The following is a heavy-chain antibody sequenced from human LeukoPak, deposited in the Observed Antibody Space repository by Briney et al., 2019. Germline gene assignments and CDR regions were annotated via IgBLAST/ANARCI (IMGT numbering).Heavy chain of an antibody. D-gene: IGHD3-10*01. Sequence: GGSLRLSCAASGFTFSSYWMHWVRHAPGKGLVWVSRISSDGTSTSYVDSVKGRFTISRDNAKNTLYLQMSSLRDEDTAVYYCARDRATNWVDPWGQEPWSPSPQ. CDR2: ISSDGTST. CDR3: ARDRATNWVDP. V-gene: IGHV3-74*01. J-gene: IGHJ5*02. CDR1: GFTFSSYW.